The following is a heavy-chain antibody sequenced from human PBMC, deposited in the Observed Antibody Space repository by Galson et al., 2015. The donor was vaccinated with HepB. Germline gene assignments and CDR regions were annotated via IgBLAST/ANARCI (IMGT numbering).Heavy chain of an antibody. D-gene: IGHD3-10*01. V-gene: IGHV1-69*13. CDR2: IIPIFGTA. J-gene: IGHJ3*02. Sequence: SVKVSCKASGGTFSSYAISWVRQAPGQGLEWMGGIIPIFGTANYAQKFQGRVTITADESTSTAYMELSSLRSEDTAVYYCARDEGSHDAFDIWGQGTMVTVSS. CDR1: GGTFSSYA. CDR3: ARDEGSHDAFDI.